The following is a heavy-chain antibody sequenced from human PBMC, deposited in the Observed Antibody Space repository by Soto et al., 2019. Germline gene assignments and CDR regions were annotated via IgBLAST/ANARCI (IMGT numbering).Heavy chain of an antibody. CDR2: IYYSGST. V-gene: IGHV4-59*01. Sequence: SETLSLTCTVSGGSISSYYWSWIRQPPGKGLEWIGYIYYSGSTNYNPSLKSRVTISVDTSKNQFSLKLYSVTAADTAVYYCARMTRFWSGYYSFSYYYYMDVWGKGTTVTVSS. D-gene: IGHD3-3*01. CDR3: ARMTRFWSGYYSFSYYYYMDV. CDR1: GGSISSYY. J-gene: IGHJ6*03.